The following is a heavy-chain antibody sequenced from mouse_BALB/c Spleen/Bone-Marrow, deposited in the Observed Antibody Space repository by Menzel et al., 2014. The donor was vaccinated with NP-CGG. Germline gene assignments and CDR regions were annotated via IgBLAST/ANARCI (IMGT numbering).Heavy chain of an antibody. J-gene: IGHJ1*01. CDR2: ISDGGSYT. V-gene: IGHV5-4*02. Sequence: EVKVVESGGGLVKPRGSLKLSCAASGFTFSDYYMYWVRQTPEKRLEWVATISDGGSYTYYPDSVKGRFTISRDNAKNNLYLQMTSLKSEDTAMYYCARDSYYYGSSYWYFDVWGAGTTVTVSS. CDR3: ARDSYYYGSSYWYFDV. D-gene: IGHD1-1*01. CDR1: GFTFSDYY.